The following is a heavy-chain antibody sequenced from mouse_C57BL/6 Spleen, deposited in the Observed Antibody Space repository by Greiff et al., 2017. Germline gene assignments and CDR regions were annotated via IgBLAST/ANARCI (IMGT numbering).Heavy chain of an antibody. Sequence: VQLQQPGTELVKPGASVKLSCKASGYTFTRYWMHWVQQRPGQGLEWIGNINPSNGGTNYNEKFKRKATLTVDKSSSTAYMQLSSLTSEDSAVYYCARSDYDYSYWYFDVWGTGTTVTVSS. CDR1: GYTFTRYW. J-gene: IGHJ1*03. V-gene: IGHV1-53*01. CDR2: INPSNGGT. CDR3: ARSDYDYSYWYFDV. D-gene: IGHD2-4*01.